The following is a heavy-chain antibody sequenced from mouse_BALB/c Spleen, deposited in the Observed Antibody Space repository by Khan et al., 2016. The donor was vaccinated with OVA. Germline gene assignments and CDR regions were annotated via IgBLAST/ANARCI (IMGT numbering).Heavy chain of an antibody. D-gene: IGHD1-1*01. CDR1: GYTFTSYW. J-gene: IGHJ4*01. CDR2: IAPGSGSS. Sequence: DLVKPGASVKLSCKASGYTFTSYWIHWVKQSPGKSLEWIGRIAPGSGSSSYNEMFKGKATLTLDTSSSTAYIQLSSLTSEDSAVYFFARENYYGRAGYAMDDWGEGTTVTVAS. V-gene: IGHV1S41*01. CDR3: ARENYYGRAGYAMDD.